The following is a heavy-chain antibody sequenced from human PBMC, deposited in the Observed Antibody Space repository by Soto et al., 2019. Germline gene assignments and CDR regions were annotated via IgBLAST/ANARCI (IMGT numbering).Heavy chain of an antibody. CDR3: AREGSYGDYVGAFDI. CDR1: GFTFSSYS. CDR2: ISSSSSYI. J-gene: IGHJ3*02. V-gene: IGHV3-21*01. D-gene: IGHD4-17*01. Sequence: GGSLRLSCAASGFTFSSYSMNWVRQAPGKGLEWVSSISSSSSYIYYADSVKGRFTISRDNAKNSLYLQMNSLRAEDTAVYYCAREGSYGDYVGAFDIWGQGTMVTVSS.